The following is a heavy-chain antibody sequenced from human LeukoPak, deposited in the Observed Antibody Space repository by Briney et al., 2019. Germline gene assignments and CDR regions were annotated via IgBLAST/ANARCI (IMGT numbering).Heavy chain of an antibody. Sequence: SETLSLTCIVSGGSISSYYWSWIRQPPGKGLEWIGYIYYSGSTNYNPSLKSRVTISVDTPKNQFSLKLSSVTAADTAVYFCARGGVNIDYWGQGTLVTVSS. CDR1: GGSISSYY. CDR2: IYYSGST. CDR3: ARGGVNIDY. J-gene: IGHJ4*02. D-gene: IGHD3-10*01. V-gene: IGHV4-59*01.